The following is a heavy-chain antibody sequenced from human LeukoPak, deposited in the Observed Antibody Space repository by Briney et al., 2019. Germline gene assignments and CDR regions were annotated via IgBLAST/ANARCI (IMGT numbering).Heavy chain of an antibody. V-gene: IGHV4-34*01. Sequence: SETLSLTCAVYGGSFSGYYWSWIRPPPGKGLEWIGEINHSGSTNYNPSLKSRVTISVDTSKNQFSLKLSSVTAADTAVYYCASQGFRVVSGFDYWGQGTLVTVSS. J-gene: IGHJ4*02. CDR1: GGSFSGYY. CDR3: ASQGFRVVSGFDY. D-gene: IGHD2-8*02. CDR2: INHSGST.